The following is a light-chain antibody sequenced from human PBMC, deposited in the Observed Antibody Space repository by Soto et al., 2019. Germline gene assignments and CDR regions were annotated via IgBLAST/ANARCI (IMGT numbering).Light chain of an antibody. CDR1: QSIIGA. Sequence: IVMTQSPATLSVSPGGRATLSCRASQSIIGALAWYQQKPGQAPRLLIYGASTRATSFPARFSGSGSGTDFTLTISSLQSEDFAVYYCQQRSNWPNTFGQGTRLEIK. CDR3: QQRSNWPNT. J-gene: IGKJ5*01. V-gene: IGKV3-15*01. CDR2: GAS.